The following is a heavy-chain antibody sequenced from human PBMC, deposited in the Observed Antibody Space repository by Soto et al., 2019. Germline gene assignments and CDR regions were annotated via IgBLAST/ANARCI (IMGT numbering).Heavy chain of an antibody. Sequence: SETLSLTCTVSGGSISSYYWSWIRQPPGKGLEWIGYIYYSGSTNYNPSLKSRVTISVDTSKNQFSLKLSSVTAADTAVYYCATARIEQQLEVGGIDYWGQGTLVTVSS. J-gene: IGHJ4*01. CDR1: GGSISSYY. CDR3: ATARIEQQLEVGGIDY. CDR2: IYYSGST. D-gene: IGHD6-13*01. V-gene: IGHV4-59*12.